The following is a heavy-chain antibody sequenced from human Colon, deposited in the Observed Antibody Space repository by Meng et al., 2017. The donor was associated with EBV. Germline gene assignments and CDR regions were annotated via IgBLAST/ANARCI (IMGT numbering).Heavy chain of an antibody. CDR1: GYSSNSVSFY. Sequence: AQPPESGPGLLKPSLPLSLPFAVSGYSSNSVSFYWSWIRQPPGNGLEWIGYIYFTGSTYYSPSLKSRLNISLDTSKNQFSLRLTSVTAADTAVYYCARGGGSFRFHFWGLGTLVTVSS. J-gene: IGHJ4*02. CDR3: ARGGGSFRFHF. V-gene: IGHV4-30-4*01. D-gene: IGHD2-15*01. CDR2: IYFTGST.